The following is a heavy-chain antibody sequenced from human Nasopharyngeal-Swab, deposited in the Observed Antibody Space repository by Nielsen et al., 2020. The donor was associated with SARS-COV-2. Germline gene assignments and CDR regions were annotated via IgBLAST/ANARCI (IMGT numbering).Heavy chain of an antibody. Sequence: GESLKISCAASGFTFSSYSMNWVRQAPGKGPEWVSSISSSSYIYYADSVKGRFTISRDNAKNSLYLQMNSLRAEDTAVYYCARDLGDDAFDIWGQGTMVTVSS. J-gene: IGHJ3*02. CDR2: ISSSSYI. V-gene: IGHV3-21*01. D-gene: IGHD3-16*01. CDR3: ARDLGDDAFDI. CDR1: GFTFSSYS.